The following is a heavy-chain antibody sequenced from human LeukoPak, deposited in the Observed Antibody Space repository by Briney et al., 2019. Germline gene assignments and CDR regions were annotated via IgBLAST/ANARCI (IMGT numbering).Heavy chain of an antibody. Sequence: PGGSLRLSCAASGFTFSSYAMSWVRQAPGKGLEWVSSISSSSSYIYYADSVKGRFTISRDNAKNSLYLQMNSLRAEDTAVYYCARDAGGGYGDPFDYWGQGTLVTVSS. V-gene: IGHV3-21*01. CDR2: ISSSSSYI. CDR3: ARDAGGGYGDPFDY. CDR1: GFTFSSYA. D-gene: IGHD4-17*01. J-gene: IGHJ4*02.